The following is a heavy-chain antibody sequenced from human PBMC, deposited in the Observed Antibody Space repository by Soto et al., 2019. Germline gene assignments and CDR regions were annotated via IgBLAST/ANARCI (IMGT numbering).Heavy chain of an antibody. J-gene: IGHJ4*02. D-gene: IGHD2-21*01. CDR1: GYTFTSYY. CDR3: ARGRVNQTPFDY. CDR2: INPSGGST. V-gene: IGHV1-46*03. Sequence: QVQLVQSGAEVKKPGASVKVSCKESGYTFTSYYMHWVRQDPGQGLEWMGIINPSGGSTSYAQKFQGRVTMTRDTSTSTVYMELSSLRSEDTAVYYCARGRVNQTPFDYWGQGTLVTVSS.